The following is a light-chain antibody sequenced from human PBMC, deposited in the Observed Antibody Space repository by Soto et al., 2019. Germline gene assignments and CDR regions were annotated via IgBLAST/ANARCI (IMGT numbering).Light chain of an antibody. Sequence: DIQMTQSPSSLSASVGDRVTITCRASQSISSYLNWYQQKPGKAPKLLIYAASSLQIGVPSRFSGSVSGTYFTLTISSLQPEDFATYYCQQSYSTPRTFGGGTKVEIK. J-gene: IGKJ4*01. CDR1: QSISSY. CDR3: QQSYSTPRT. CDR2: AAS. V-gene: IGKV1-39*01.